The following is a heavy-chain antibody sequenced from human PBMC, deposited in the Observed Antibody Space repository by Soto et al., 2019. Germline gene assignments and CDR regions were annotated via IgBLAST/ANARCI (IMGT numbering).Heavy chain of an antibody. V-gene: IGHV3-33*01. CDR1: GFTFSSYG. CDR3: ARDGGGSRPYYDGMDV. Sequence: QVQLLESGGGVVQPGRSLRLSCAASGFTFSSYGIHWVRQAPGKGLEWVAVIWYDGSNKYYADSVKGRFTISRDNSKNTLDLQMNSLGAEDTAVYYCARDGGGSRPYYDGMDVWGQGNTVTVSS. CDR2: IWYDGSNK. J-gene: IGHJ6*02. D-gene: IGHD2-15*01.